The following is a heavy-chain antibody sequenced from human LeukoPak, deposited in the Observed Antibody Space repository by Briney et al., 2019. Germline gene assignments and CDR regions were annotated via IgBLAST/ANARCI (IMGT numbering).Heavy chain of an antibody. D-gene: IGHD2-15*01. CDR2: VIPIFGTA. V-gene: IGHV1-69*13. Sequence: SVNVSCKASGGTFSSYAISWVRQAPAQGLEWMGGVIPIFGTANYAQKFQGRVTITADESTSAAYMELSRLTSEDTAVYYSARTQRQIGYCGGGSCYSLFGTAMVRLPGHDAFDIWGQGTMVTVSS. CDR1: GGTFSSYA. CDR3: ARTQRQIGYCGGGSCYSLFGTAMVRLPGHDAFDI. J-gene: IGHJ3*02.